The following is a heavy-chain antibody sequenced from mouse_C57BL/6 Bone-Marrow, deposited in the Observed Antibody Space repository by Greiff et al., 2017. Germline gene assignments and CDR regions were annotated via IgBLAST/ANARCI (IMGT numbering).Heavy chain of an antibody. V-gene: IGHV1-64*01. D-gene: IGHD2-3*01. CDR1: GYTFTSYW. Sequence: QVQLQQPGAELVKPGASVKLSCKASGYTFTSYWMHWVKQRPGQGLEWIGMIHPNSGSTNYNEKFKSKATLTVDKSSSTAYMQLSSLTSEDSAVYYCARSVYDGDYYYFDYWGQGTTLTVSS. CDR3: ARSVYDGDYYYFDY. J-gene: IGHJ2*01. CDR2: IHPNSGST.